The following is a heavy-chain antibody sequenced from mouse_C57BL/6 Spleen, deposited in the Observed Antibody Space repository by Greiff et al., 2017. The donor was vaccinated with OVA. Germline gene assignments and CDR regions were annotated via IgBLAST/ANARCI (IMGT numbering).Heavy chain of an antibody. CDR3: ASWRELGWFAY. D-gene: IGHD4-1*01. V-gene: IGHV1-7*01. Sequence: VQVVESGAELAKPGASVKLSCKASGYTFTSYWMHWVKQRPGQGLEWIGYINPSSGYTKYNQKFKDKATLTADKSSSTAYMQLSSLTYEDSAVYYCASWRELGWFAYWGQGTLVTVSA. CDR2: INPSSGYT. CDR1: GYTFTSYW. J-gene: IGHJ3*01.